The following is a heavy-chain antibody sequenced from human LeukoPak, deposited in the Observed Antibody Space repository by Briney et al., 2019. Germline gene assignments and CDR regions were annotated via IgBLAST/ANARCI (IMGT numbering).Heavy chain of an antibody. D-gene: IGHD5-24*01. CDR2: IHSDGSTT. V-gene: IGHV3-74*01. CDR3: TRLQDY. J-gene: IGHJ4*02. Sequence: PGGSLRLSCAASGFTFSSYWMHWVRQAPGKGLVWVSNIHSDGSTTNYADSVKGRFTISRDNAKNTLYLQMNSLRVEDTAVYYCTRLQDYWGQGTLVTVSS. CDR1: GFTFSSYW.